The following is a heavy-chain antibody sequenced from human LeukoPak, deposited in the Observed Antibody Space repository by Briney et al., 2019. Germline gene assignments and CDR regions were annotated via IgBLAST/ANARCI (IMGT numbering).Heavy chain of an antibody. V-gene: IGHV3-23*01. CDR1: GFTFITYA. CDR3: AKGPERSDRGYSDY. J-gene: IGHJ4*02. CDR2: IDPSGTYT. Sequence: GGSLRLSCAASGFTFITYAMSWVRQAPGKGLEWVSGIDPSGTYTYYADSVKGRFTISRDNSKNTLYLQLNSLRAEDTAAYYCAKGPERSDRGYSDYWGQGTLVTVSS. D-gene: IGHD1-14*01.